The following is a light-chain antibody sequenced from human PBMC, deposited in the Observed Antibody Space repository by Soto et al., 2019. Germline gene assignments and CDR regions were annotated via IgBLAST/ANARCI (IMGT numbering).Light chain of an antibody. CDR2: EVS. J-gene: IGLJ2*01. CDR1: SSDVGGYNY. CDR3: SSYAGSNNLGV. V-gene: IGLV2-8*01. Sequence: QSALTQPPSASGSPGQSVTISCTGTSSDVGGYNYVSWYQQRPGKAPKLMIYEVSKRPSGVPDRFSGSKSGNTASLTVSGLQAEDEADYYCSSYAGSNNLGVFGGGTQLTVL.